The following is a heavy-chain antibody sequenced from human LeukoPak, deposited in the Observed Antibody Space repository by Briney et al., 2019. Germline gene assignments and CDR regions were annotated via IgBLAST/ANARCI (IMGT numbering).Heavy chain of an antibody. Sequence: GGSLRLSCAASGFTFSSYGMHWVRQAPGKGLEWVAVIWYDGSNKYYADSVKGRFTISRDNSKNTLYLQMNSLRAEDTAVYYCARGNAGGYDSSGYYGYWGQGTLVTVSS. V-gene: IGHV3-33*01. CDR1: GFTFSSYG. CDR2: IWYDGSNK. D-gene: IGHD3-22*01. J-gene: IGHJ4*02. CDR3: ARGNAGGYDSSGYYGY.